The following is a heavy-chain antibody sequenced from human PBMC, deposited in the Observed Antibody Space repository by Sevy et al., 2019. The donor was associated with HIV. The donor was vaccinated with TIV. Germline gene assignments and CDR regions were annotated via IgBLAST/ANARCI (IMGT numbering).Heavy chain of an antibody. J-gene: IGHJ5*02. D-gene: IGHD3-10*01. CDR2: INGGNGNT. CDR3: ARDYSGSGSYYISNWFDP. CDR1: GYTFTTYA. Sequence: ASVKVSCKTSGYTFTTYAIHWVRQAPGQRLEWMGWINGGNGNTKYSQNFQGRVTITRDTSASTAYMELSSLRVEDTAVYYCARDYSGSGSYYISNWFDPWGQGTLVTVSS. V-gene: IGHV1-3*01.